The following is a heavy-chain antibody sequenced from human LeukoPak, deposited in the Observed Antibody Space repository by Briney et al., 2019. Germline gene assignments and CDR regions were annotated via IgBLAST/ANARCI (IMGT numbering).Heavy chain of an antibody. CDR2: IYYSGST. CDR3: AGSPRLVVPAAAFDY. CDR1: GGSISSYY. J-gene: IGHJ4*02. D-gene: IGHD2-2*01. Sequence: SETLSLTCTVSGGSISSYYWSWIRQPPGKGLEWIGYIYYSGSTNYNPSLKSRVTISVDTSKNQFSLKLSSVTAADTAVYYCAGSPRLVVPAAAFDYWGQGTLVTVSS. V-gene: IGHV4-59*01.